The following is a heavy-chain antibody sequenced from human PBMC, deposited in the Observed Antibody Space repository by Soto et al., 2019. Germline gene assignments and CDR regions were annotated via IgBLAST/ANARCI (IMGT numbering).Heavy chain of an antibody. CDR3: AKSPGMYYYDSSGYYHYDY. D-gene: IGHD3-22*01. CDR1: GFTFSSYA. V-gene: IGHV3-23*01. J-gene: IGHJ4*02. CDR2: ISGSGGST. Sequence: PGGSLRLSCAASGFTFSSYAMTWVRQAPGKGLEWVSVISGSGGSTYFADSVKGRFTISRDNSKNTLYLQMNSLRAEDTAVYYCAKSPGMYYYDSSGYYHYDYWGQGTLVTVSS.